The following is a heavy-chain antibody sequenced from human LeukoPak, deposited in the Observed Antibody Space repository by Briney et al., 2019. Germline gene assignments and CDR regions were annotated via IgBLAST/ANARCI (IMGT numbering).Heavy chain of an antibody. CDR2: ISWNSGSI. D-gene: IGHD6-19*01. J-gene: IGHJ4*02. CDR1: GFTFDDYA. Sequence: GGSLRLSCAASGFTFDDYAMHWVRQAPGKGLEWVSGISWNSGSIGYADSVKGRFTISRDNSKNTLYLQMNSLRAEDTAVYYCAKDHTAVAGILNWGQGTLVTVSS. V-gene: IGHV3-9*01. CDR3: AKDHTAVAGILN.